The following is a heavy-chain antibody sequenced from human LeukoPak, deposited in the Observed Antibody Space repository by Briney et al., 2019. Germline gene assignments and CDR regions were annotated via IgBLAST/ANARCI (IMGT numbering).Heavy chain of an antibody. J-gene: IGHJ4*02. CDR3: AAWLALSLDY. D-gene: IGHD6-19*01. CDR2: INPNSGGT. Sequence: ASVTVSCKAAGYTVTGYYMHWVRQAPGQGLEWMGWINPNSGGTNYAKKFQGRVTMTRDTSISTAYMELSRLSSDETAVYYCAAWLALSLDYWGQGTLVTVSS. CDR1: GYTVTGYY. V-gene: IGHV1-2*02.